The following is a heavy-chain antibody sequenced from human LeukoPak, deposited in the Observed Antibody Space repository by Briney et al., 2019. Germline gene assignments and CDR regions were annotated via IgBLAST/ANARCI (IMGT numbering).Heavy chain of an antibody. V-gene: IGHV4-59*01. CDR3: ATGYGSGSSDAFDI. CDR2: IYYSGGT. Sequence: SETLSLTCTVSGGSISSYYWSWIRQPPGKGLEWIGYIYYSGGTNYNPPLKSRVTISVDTSKNQFSLKLSSVTAADTAVYYCATGYGSGSSDAFDIWGQGTMVTVSS. J-gene: IGHJ3*02. CDR1: GGSISSYY. D-gene: IGHD3-10*01.